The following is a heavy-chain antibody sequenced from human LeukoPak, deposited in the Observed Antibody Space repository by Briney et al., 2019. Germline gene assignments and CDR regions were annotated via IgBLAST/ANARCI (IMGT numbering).Heavy chain of an antibody. CDR3: ARDSRRELVHGFDI. D-gene: IGHD3-10*01. CDR2: INHSGST. Sequence: SETLSLTCTVSGGSISSYYWSWIRQPPGKGLEWIGEINHSGSTNYNPSLKSRVTISVDTSKNQFSLKLTSVAAADTAVHYCARDSRRELVHGFDIWGQGTMVTVSA. J-gene: IGHJ3*02. CDR1: GGSISSYY. V-gene: IGHV4-59*01.